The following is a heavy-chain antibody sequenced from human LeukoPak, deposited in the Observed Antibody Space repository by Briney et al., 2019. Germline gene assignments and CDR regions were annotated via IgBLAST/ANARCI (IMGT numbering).Heavy chain of an antibody. Sequence: ASVKVSCKASGYTFTSYAMHWVRQAPGQRLEWMGWINAGNDNTKYSQKFQGRVTITRDTSASTAYMELSSLRSEDTAVYYCARVTDYGDYEDYFDYWGQGTLVTVSS. CDR2: INAGNDNT. D-gene: IGHD4-17*01. J-gene: IGHJ4*02. CDR1: GYTFTSYA. CDR3: ARVTDYGDYEDYFDY. V-gene: IGHV1-3*01.